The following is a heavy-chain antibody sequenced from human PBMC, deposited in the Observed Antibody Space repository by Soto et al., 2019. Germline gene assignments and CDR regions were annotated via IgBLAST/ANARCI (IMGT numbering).Heavy chain of an antibody. V-gene: IGHV5-10-1*01. Sequence: PGESLKIPCKGSGYSFTSYWISWVRQMPGKGLEWMGRIDPSDSYTNYSPSFQGHVTISADKSISTAYLQWSSLKASDTAMYYCATYSGSYYVYYYGMDVWGQGTTVTVSS. CDR3: ATYSGSYYVYYYGMDV. CDR2: IDPSDSYT. J-gene: IGHJ6*02. D-gene: IGHD1-26*01. CDR1: GYSFTSYW.